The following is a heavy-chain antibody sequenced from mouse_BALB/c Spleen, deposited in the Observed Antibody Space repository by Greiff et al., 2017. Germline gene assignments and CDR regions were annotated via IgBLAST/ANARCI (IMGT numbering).Heavy chain of an antibody. Sequence: EVQVVESGGGLVKPGGSLKLSCAASGFAFSSYDMSWVRQTPEKRLEWVAYISSGGGSTYYPDTVKGRFPISRDNAKNTLYLQMSSLKSEDTAMYYCAKHEYYGSGYFDYWGQGTTLTVSS. J-gene: IGHJ2*01. CDR3: AKHEYYGSGYFDY. CDR1: GFAFSSYD. CDR2: ISSGGGST. D-gene: IGHD1-1*01. V-gene: IGHV5-12-1*01.